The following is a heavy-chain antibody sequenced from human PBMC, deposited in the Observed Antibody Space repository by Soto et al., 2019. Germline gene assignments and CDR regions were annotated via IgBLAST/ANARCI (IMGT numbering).Heavy chain of an antibody. V-gene: IGHV3-48*01. CDR3: ARDRREEMATITRWYYYGMDV. J-gene: IGHJ6*02. D-gene: IGHD5-12*01. CDR2: ISSSSSTI. Sequence: GGSLRLSCAASGFTFSSYSMNWVRQAPGKGLEWVSYISSSSSTIYYADSVKGRFTISRDNAKNSLYLQMNSLRAEDTAVYYCARDRREEMATITRWYYYGMDVWGQGTTVTVSS. CDR1: GFTFSSYS.